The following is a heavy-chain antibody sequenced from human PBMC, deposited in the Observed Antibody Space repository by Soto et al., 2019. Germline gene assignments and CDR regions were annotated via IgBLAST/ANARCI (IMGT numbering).Heavy chain of an antibody. Sequence: GGSLRLSCAASGFTFSSYSMNWVRQAPGKGLEWVSYISSSSSTIYYADSVKGRFTISRDNAKNSLYLQMNSLRDEDTAVYYCAQSTYYDSSGYYPYYYYGMDVWGQGTTVTVSS. D-gene: IGHD3-22*01. CDR3: AQSTYYDSSGYYPYYYYGMDV. CDR1: GFTFSSYS. V-gene: IGHV3-48*02. J-gene: IGHJ6*02. CDR2: ISSSSSTI.